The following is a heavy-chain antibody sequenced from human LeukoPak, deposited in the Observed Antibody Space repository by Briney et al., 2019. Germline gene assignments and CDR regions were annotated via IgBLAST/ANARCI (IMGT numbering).Heavy chain of an antibody. CDR1: GVSFSGYY. CDR3: AREGIAAAAIDY. Sequence: AETLSLTCAVYGVSFSGYYWSWIRQPPGKGLEWVGEINHSGRNKYNPSLNRRVTISLDTSNTQFSLKLTSVTAADTAVYYCAREGIAAAAIDYWGQGNLVTVSS. V-gene: IGHV4-34*01. CDR2: INHSGRN. D-gene: IGHD6-13*01. J-gene: IGHJ4*02.